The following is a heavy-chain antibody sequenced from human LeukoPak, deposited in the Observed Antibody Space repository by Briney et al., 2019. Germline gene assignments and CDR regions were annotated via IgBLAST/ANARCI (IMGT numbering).Heavy chain of an antibody. CDR3: ARDDTTMKLNL. V-gene: IGHV3-21*01. CDR1: GFTFSNYN. Sequence: PGGSLRLSCAASGFTFSNYNMNWVRQAQGKGLEWVSTITRSNSYIYYADSVRGRFTISRDNAKNSLYLQMSSLRAKDTAVYYCARDDTTMKLNLWGRGTLVTVSS. D-gene: IGHD3-22*01. J-gene: IGHJ2*01. CDR2: ITRSNSYI.